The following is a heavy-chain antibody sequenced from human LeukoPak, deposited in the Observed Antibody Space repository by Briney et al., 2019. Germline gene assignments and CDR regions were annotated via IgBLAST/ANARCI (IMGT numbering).Heavy chain of an antibody. CDR1: GFTFSSYW. J-gene: IGHJ4*02. V-gene: IGHV3-7*01. CDR2: IKQDGSEK. CDR3: ARDRGSSGWYFY. Sequence: GGSLRLSCAASGFTFSSYWMSWVPQAPGKGLEWVSNIKQDGSEKYSAHSVKGRFTISTDNAKNSLYLQMNSLRAEHTAVYYCARDRGSSGWYFYWGQGTLVTVSS. D-gene: IGHD6-19*01.